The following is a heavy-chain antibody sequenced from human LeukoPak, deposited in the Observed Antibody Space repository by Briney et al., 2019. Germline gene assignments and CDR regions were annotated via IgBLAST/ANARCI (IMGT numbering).Heavy chain of an antibody. D-gene: IGHD3-10*01. CDR3: ARELAGHYYGSGSSFDH. CDR2: IDRGVGDT. J-gene: IGHJ4*02. Sequence: GGSLRLSCEASGFTFRNYDLSWVRQAPGRGLECVSAIDRGVGDTYYADSVKGRFTISRDNAKNSLYLQMNSLRAEDTAVYYCARELAGHYYGSGSSFDHWGQGTLVTVSS. CDR1: GFTFRNYD. V-gene: IGHV3-21*01.